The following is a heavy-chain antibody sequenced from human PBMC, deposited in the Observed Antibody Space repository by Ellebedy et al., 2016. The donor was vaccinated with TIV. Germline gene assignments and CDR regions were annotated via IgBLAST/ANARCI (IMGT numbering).Heavy chain of an antibody. Sequence: GESLKISCKGSGHIFNSHWITWVRQIPGKGLEWMGSIDPGDSYTPYSPSFQGHVTISIDNSISTAYLQWSRLKASDSAVYYCARGIGRGGTSSFGAFDIWGQGTTVTVSS. V-gene: IGHV5-10-1*01. J-gene: IGHJ3*02. CDR3: ARGIGRGGTSSFGAFDI. CDR1: GHIFNSHW. CDR2: IDPGDSYT. D-gene: IGHD1-1*01.